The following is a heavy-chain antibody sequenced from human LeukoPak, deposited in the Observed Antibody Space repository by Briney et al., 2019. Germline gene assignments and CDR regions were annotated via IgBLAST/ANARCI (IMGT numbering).Heavy chain of an antibody. Sequence: GGSLRLSCVASGFTFSSDWMSWVRQAPGKGLEWVANIKQDGNEKYYVDSVKGRFTISRDNAKNSLYLQMKSLGAEDTAVYYCARRYCSSTSCHLDYWGQGTLVTVSS. J-gene: IGHJ4*02. V-gene: IGHV3-7*01. D-gene: IGHD2-2*01. CDR1: GFTFSSDW. CDR3: ARRYCSSTSCHLDY. CDR2: IKQDGNEK.